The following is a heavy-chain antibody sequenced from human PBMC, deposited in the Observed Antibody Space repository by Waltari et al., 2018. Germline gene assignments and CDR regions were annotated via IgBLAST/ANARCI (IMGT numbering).Heavy chain of an antibody. V-gene: IGHV3-23*04. Sequence: EARLEESGGGLEQPGKSLRLSCSASGFNFSNYAMTWVRQAPGKGLEWVSSISDDGQTSFYADSVKGRCIISRDNSKSTLFLHLNSLRGDDTARYYCAKGIRATATYFYMDVWGKGTTVTVSS. CDR2: ISDDGQTS. CDR1: GFNFSNYA. J-gene: IGHJ6*03. D-gene: IGHD3-10*01. CDR3: AKGIRATATYFYMDV.